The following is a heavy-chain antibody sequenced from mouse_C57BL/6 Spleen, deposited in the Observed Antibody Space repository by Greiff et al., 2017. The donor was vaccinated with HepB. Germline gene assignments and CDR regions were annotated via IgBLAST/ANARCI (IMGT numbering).Heavy chain of an antibody. J-gene: IGHJ4*01. CDR3: ERRKVSSGYAMDY. V-gene: IGHV1-59*01. D-gene: IGHD6-2*01. CDR2: IDPSDSYT. CDR1: GYTFTSYW. Sequence: QVQLQQPGAELVRPGTSVKLSCKASGYTFTSYWMHWVKQRPGQGLEWIGVIDPSDSYTNYNQKFKGKATLTVDTSSSTAYMQLSSLTSEDSAVYYCERRKVSSGYAMDYWGQGTSVTVSS.